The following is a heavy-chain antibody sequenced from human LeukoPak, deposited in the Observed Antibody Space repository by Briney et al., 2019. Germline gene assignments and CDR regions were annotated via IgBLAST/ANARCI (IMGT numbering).Heavy chain of an antibody. CDR3: ARDSRYSSGW. J-gene: IGHJ4*02. V-gene: IGHV3-30-3*01. CDR2: ISYDGSNE. Sequence: GRSLRLSCAASGFTFSSYAMHWVRQAPGKGLEWVAVISYDGSNEYYADSVKGRFTISRDNSKDTLYLQMNSLRAEDTAVYYCARDSRYSSGWGGQGTLVTVSS. D-gene: IGHD6-19*01. CDR1: GFTFSSYA.